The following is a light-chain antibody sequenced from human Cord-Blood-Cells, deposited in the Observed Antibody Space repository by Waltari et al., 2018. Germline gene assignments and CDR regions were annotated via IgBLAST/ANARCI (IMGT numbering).Light chain of an antibody. Sequence: EIVITQSPANLSVSPGERAHLSCRASQSVSSNLAWYQQKPGQAPRLLIYGASTRATGIPARFSGSGSGTEFTLTISSLQSEDFAVYYCQQYNNWPLTFGGGTKVEIK. CDR1: QSVSSN. J-gene: IGKJ4*01. CDR2: GAS. V-gene: IGKV3-15*01. CDR3: QQYNNWPLT.